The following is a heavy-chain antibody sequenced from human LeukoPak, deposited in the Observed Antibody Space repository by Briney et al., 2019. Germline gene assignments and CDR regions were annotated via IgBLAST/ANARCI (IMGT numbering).Heavy chain of an antibody. CDR2: IIPIFGTA. J-gene: IGHJ4*02. Sequence: ASVKVSCKASGGTFSSYAISWVRQAPGQGLEWMGGIIPIFGTANYAQKFQGRVTITTDESTSTAYMELSSLRSEDTAVYYCAREVNDFWSGQYYFDYWGQGTLVTVSS. CDR3: AREVNDFWSGQYYFDY. V-gene: IGHV1-69*05. CDR1: GGTFSSYA. D-gene: IGHD3-3*01.